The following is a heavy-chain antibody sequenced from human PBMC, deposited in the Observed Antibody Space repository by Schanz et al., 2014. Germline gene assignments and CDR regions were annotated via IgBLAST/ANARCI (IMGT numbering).Heavy chain of an antibody. J-gene: IGHJ3*02. D-gene: IGHD3-10*01. Sequence: EVQLLESGGGLVQPGGSLRLSCAASGFTFSSYAMSWVRQAPGKGLEWVSAISGSGGSTYYADSVKGRFTISRDNSKNTLYLQMNSLRAEDTAVYYYAKGRFGELSAFDIWRQGTMVTVSS. CDR3: AKGRFGELSAFDI. V-gene: IGHV3-23*01. CDR1: GFTFSSYA. CDR2: ISGSGGST.